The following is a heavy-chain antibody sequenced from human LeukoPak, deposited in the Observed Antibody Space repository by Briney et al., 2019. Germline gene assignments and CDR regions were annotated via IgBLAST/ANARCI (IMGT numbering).Heavy chain of an antibody. CDR3: ARHLSFGELRPSLYYFDY. CDR1: GGSISSSSYY. Sequence: SETLSLTCTVSGGSISSSSYYWGWIRQPPGKGLEWIGSIYYSGSTYYNPSLKSRVTISVDTSKNQFSLKLSSVTAADTAVYYFARHLSFGELRPSLYYFDYWGQGTLVTVSS. D-gene: IGHD1-7*01. CDR2: IYYSGST. J-gene: IGHJ4*02. V-gene: IGHV4-39*01.